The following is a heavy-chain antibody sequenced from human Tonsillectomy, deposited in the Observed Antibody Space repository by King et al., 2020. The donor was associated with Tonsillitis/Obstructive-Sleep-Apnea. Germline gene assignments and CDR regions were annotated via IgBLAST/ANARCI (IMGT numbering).Heavy chain of an antibody. D-gene: IGHD2-2*01. CDR3: PRRAPEDPAAMPY. V-gene: IGHV1-18*01. CDR2: ISGYSGDT. CDR1: GFNLKIYG. J-gene: IGHJ4*02. Sequence: QLVQSGTEVKKPGASVKVSCKASGFNLKIYGINWVRQAPGQGLEWMGWISGYSGDTKSAQKFQGRVTMTTDTFTRTAYMEVRRLTSDDTAIYFCPRRAPEDPAAMPYGGQETLITVSS.